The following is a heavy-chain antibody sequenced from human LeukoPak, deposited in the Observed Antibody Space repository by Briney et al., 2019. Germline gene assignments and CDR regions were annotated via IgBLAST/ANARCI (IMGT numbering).Heavy chain of an antibody. V-gene: IGHV3-30-3*01. CDR2: ISKDGSDK. J-gene: IGHJ4*02. Sequence: GGSLRLSCAASGFTFSDYAMHWVRQAPGKGLEWVAVISKDGSDKYYPGSVRGRFTISRDNSKNTIYLQMDSLRAEDTAIYYCARNYWWNYDYWGQGTLVTVSS. D-gene: IGHD1-7*01. CDR1: GFTFSDYA. CDR3: ARNYWWNYDY.